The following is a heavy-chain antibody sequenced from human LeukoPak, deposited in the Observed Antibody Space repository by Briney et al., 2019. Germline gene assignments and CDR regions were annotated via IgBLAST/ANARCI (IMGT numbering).Heavy chain of an antibody. CDR1: GGSINGYV. V-gene: IGHV4-59*08. CDR2: ITYSGST. Sequence: PSQTLSLTCTVSGGSINGYVWSWIRQPPGKGLEWIGYITYSGSTIYHPFLNSRVTISVDTSKSQFSLQLSSVTAADTAVYYCVRHGFPAVGTGYFDYWGQEPRVTV. J-gene: IGHJ4*02. D-gene: IGHD6-13*01. CDR3: VRHGFPAVGTGYFDY.